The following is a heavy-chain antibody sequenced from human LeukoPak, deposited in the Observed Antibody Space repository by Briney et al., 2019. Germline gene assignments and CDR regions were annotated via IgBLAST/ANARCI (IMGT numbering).Heavy chain of an antibody. V-gene: IGHV3-30*03. D-gene: IGHD6-19*01. CDR1: GFTFSSYG. J-gene: IGHJ6*03. CDR3: ARDTATTYSSCTYYYYYMDV. CDR2: ISYDGSNK. Sequence: GGSLRLSCAASGFTFSSYGMHWVRQAPGKGLEWVAVISYDGSNKYYADSAKGRFTISRDSSKNTLYLQMNSLRAEDTAVYYCARDTATTYSSCTYYYYYMDVWGKGTTVTVSS.